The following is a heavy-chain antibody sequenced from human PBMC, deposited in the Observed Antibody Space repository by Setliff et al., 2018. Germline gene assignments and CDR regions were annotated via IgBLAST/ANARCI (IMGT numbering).Heavy chain of an antibody. Sequence: SETLSLTCTISGGFTSSFYWSWIRQAPGKGLEWIGYVDHSGSTNFSPSLKSRGTISVDTSKTQVSLTLTSVTAADTAVYYCARDGGFRSGTWSLDQWGQGTRVTVSS. CDR3: ARDGGFRSGTWSLDQ. J-gene: IGHJ4*02. V-gene: IGHV4-59*01. D-gene: IGHD3-16*02. CDR1: GGFTSSFY. CDR2: VDHSGST.